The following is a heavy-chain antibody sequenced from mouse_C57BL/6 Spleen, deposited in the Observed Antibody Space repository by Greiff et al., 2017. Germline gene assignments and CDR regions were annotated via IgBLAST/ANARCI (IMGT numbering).Heavy chain of an antibody. J-gene: IGHJ3*01. Sequence: QVQLQQSGPELVKPGASVKISCKASGYAFSSSWMNWVKQRPGKGLEWIGRIYPGDGDTNYNGKFKGKATLTADKSSSTAYMHHSSLTSVDSAVYFCANLFSRFAYWGQGTLVTVSA. V-gene: IGHV1-82*01. CDR2: IYPGDGDT. CDR3: ANLFSRFAY. CDR1: GYAFSSSW.